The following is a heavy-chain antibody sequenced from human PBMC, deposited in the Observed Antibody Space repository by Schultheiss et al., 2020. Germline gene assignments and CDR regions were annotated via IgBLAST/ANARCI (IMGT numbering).Heavy chain of an antibody. Sequence: GGSLRLSCAASGFTFSSYGMHWVRQAPGKGLEWVAVIWYDGSNQHYIDSVKGRFTISRDNSKNTVYLQMNSLRAEDTAVYYCARRGSGVTTSGGMDVWGQGTTVTVSS. CDR1: GFTFSSYG. D-gene: IGHD4-17*01. CDR3: ARRGSGVTTSGGMDV. CDR2: IWYDGSNQ. V-gene: IGHV3-33*01. J-gene: IGHJ6*02.